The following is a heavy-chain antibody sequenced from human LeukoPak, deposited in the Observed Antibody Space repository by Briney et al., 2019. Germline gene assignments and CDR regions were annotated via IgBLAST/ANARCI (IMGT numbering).Heavy chain of an antibody. Sequence: SDTLSLTCTVSGDSISTYYWSWIRQPPGKGLEWIGCICNSGSTNYNPSLKSRVTISVGTSKNQFSLKLSSVTAADTAVYYCARDVGSGMDVWGQGTTVTVSS. CDR1: GDSISTYY. J-gene: IGHJ6*02. V-gene: IGHV4-59*01. CDR2: ICNSGST. D-gene: IGHD1-26*01. CDR3: ARDVGSGMDV.